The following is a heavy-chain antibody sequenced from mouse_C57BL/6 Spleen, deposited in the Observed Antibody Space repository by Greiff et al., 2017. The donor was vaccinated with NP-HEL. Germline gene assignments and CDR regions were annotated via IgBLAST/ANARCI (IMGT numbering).Heavy chain of an antibody. D-gene: IGHD2-1*01. CDR3: ARYYGNYGYFDV. CDR2: IRNKANGYTT. Sequence: EVQVVESGGGLVQPGGSLSLSCAASGFTFTDYYMSWVRQPPGQALEWLGFIRNKANGYTTDYSASVKGRFTISRDNSQSILYLQMNALRAEDSATYYCARYYGNYGYFDVWGTGTTVTVSS. V-gene: IGHV7-3*01. J-gene: IGHJ1*03. CDR1: GFTFTDYY.